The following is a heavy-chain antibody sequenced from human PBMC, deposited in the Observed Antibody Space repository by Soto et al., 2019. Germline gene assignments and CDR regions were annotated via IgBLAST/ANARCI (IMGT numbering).Heavy chain of an antibody. D-gene: IGHD6-13*01. CDR1: GGSISSNSYY. CDR2: IHYSGST. J-gene: IGHJ4*02. Sequence: QLQLQESGPGLVRPSETLSLSCTVSGGSISSNSYYWGWIRQPPGKGLEWIGCIHYSGSTYYKPSLRSRVTSSVDTSKNQFSLKVSSVTAADTAVYYCARRLFSSTWPSYFDYWGQGTLVTVSS. V-gene: IGHV4-39*01. CDR3: ARRLFSSTWPSYFDY.